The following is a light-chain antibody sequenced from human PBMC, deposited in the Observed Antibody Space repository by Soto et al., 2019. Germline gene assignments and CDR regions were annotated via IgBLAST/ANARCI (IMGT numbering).Light chain of an antibody. V-gene: IGLV2-14*01. CDR1: SSDVGAYNY. CDR3: SAYTSGSTWV. CDR2: EVS. J-gene: IGLJ3*02. Sequence: QSVLTQPASVSGSPGQSITISCTGTSSDVGAYNYVSWYQQHPGKAPKLMIYEVSNRPSGVSNRFSGSNSGNSASLTVSGLEAEDEGEYYGSAYTSGSTWVFGGGTKVTVL.